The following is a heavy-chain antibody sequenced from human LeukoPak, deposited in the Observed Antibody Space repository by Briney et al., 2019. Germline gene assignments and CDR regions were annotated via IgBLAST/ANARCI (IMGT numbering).Heavy chain of an antibody. Sequence: GGSLRLSCAASGFTFSSYAMSWVRQAPGKGLEWVSYISSSGSTIYYADSVKGRFTISRDNAKNSLYLQMNSLRAEDTAVYYCARDRYYDSSGYMNWYFDLWGRGTLVTVSS. CDR2: ISSSGSTI. CDR3: ARDRYYDSSGYMNWYFDL. J-gene: IGHJ2*01. V-gene: IGHV3-48*04. CDR1: GFTFSSYA. D-gene: IGHD3-22*01.